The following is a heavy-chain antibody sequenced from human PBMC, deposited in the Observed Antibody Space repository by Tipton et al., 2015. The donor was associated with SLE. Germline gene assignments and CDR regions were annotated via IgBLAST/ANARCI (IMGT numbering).Heavy chain of an antibody. J-gene: IGHJ5*02. Sequence: LRLSCAASGFTFSSFQMNWVRQAPGRGLEWIGEINDSGSTIYNPSLKSRLIISVETSKNQFSLKLTSVTAADTAVYYCAARPGGWFDPWGQGTLVTVSS. CDR2: INDSGST. D-gene: IGHD6-6*01. V-gene: IGHV4-34*08. CDR1: GFTFSSFQ. CDR3: AARPGGWFDP.